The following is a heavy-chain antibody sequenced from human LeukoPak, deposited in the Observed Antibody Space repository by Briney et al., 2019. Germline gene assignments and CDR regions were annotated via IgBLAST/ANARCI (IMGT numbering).Heavy chain of an antibody. Sequence: SETLSLTGTVSGGSISSGGYYWSWIRQHPGKGVEWIGYIYYSGSTYYHPSLKSRVTISVGTSKNQFSLKLSSVTAADTAVYYCARDPNGSGSFDYWGQGTLVTVSS. V-gene: IGHV4-31*03. CDR1: GGSISSGGYY. J-gene: IGHJ4*02. CDR2: IYYSGST. D-gene: IGHD3-10*01. CDR3: ARDPNGSGSFDY.